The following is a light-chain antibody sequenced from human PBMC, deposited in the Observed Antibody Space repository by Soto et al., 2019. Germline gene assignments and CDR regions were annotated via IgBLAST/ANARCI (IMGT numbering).Light chain of an antibody. Sequence: EIVLTQSPGTLSLSPGERATLSCRASQSISSSNLAWYQQKPGRAPRLLLYGASNRAAGIPDRFSGSGSVTDFTLTISRLEAEDFVMYYCHQYGRTPDWDRWTFGQGTKVEVK. CDR1: QSISSSN. V-gene: IGKV3-20*01. CDR3: HQYGRTPDWDRWT. CDR2: GAS. J-gene: IGKJ1*01.